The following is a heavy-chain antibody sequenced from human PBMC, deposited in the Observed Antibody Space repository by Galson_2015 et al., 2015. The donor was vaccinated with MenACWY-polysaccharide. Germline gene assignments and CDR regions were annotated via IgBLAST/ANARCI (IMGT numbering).Heavy chain of an antibody. CDR3: AKGGGFDFGVVDY. J-gene: IGHJ4*02. Sequence: SLRLSCAASGFTFDDYAMHWVRHAPGKGLEWVSGISWNSGSIGYADSVKGRFTISRDNAKNSLYLQMNSLGAEDTALYYCAKGGGFDFGVVDYWGQGTLVTVSS. V-gene: IGHV3-9*01. D-gene: IGHD5-12*01. CDR2: ISWNSGSI. CDR1: GFTFDDYA.